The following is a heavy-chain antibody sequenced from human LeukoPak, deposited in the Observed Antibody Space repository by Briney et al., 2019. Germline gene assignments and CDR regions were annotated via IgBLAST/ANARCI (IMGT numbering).Heavy chain of an antibody. V-gene: IGHV4-39*01. D-gene: IGHD3-10*01. CDR2: IYYSGST. CDR3: ARLAKGTMVRGVRYFDL. CDR1: GGSISSSSYY. J-gene: IGHJ2*01. Sequence: TSETLSLTCTVSGGSISSSSYYWGWIRQPPGKGLEWIGSIYYSGSTYYNPSLKSRVTISVDTSKNQFSLKLSSVTAADTAVYYCARLAKGTMVRGVRYFDLWGRGTLVTVSS.